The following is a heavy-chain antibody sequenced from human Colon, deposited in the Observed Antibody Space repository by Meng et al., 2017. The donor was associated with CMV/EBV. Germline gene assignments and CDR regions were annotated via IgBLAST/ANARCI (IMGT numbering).Heavy chain of an antibody. CDR2: IRSKANNYAT. V-gene: IGHV3-73*01. J-gene: IGHJ4*02. CDR3: TRPTYDSSGLTFDY. Sequence: SGFTLSGSAMHWGRQAPGKGLEWVGRIRSKANNYATTYAASVKGRFTMSRDDSKNTAYLQMSSLKTEDTAVYYCTRPTYDSSGLTFDYWGQGTLVTVSS. CDR1: GFTLSGSA. D-gene: IGHD3-22*01.